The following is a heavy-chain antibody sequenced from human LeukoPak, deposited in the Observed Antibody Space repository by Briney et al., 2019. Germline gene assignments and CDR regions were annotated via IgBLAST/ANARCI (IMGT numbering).Heavy chain of an antibody. D-gene: IGHD3-22*01. CDR1: GFTFSSYA. V-gene: IGHV3-23*01. Sequence: GGSLRLSCAASGFTFSSYAMSLVRQAPGKGLEWVSAISGSGGSTYYADSVKGRFTISRDNSKNTLYLQMNSLRAEDTAVYYCAKDSLYYDSSGYYPSMDVWGQGTTVTVSS. J-gene: IGHJ6*02. CDR2: ISGSGGST. CDR3: AKDSLYYDSSGYYPSMDV.